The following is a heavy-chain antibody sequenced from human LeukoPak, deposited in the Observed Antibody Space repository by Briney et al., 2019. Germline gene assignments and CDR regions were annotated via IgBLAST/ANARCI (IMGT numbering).Heavy chain of an antibody. D-gene: IGHD6-19*01. J-gene: IGHJ3*02. CDR3: ANQYSSGWYGEAFDI. V-gene: IGHV3-7*01. Sequence: SGGSLRLSCAASGFTFSSYWMSWVRQAPGKGLEWVANIKQDGSEKYYVDSVKGRFTISRDNAKNSLYLQMNSLRAEDTAVYYCANQYSSGWYGEAFDIWGQGTMVTVSS. CDR1: GFTFSSYW. CDR2: IKQDGSEK.